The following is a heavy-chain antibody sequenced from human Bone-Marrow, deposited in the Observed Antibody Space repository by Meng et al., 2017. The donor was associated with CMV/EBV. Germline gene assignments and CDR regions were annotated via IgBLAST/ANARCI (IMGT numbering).Heavy chain of an antibody. CDR3: AKAPKYLY. J-gene: IGHJ4*02. CDR1: GFTFSSYA. CDR2: ISGSGGST. D-gene: IGHD6-6*01. Sequence: GESLKISCAASGFTFSSYAMSWVRQAPGKGLEWVSAISGSGGSTYYADTVKGRFTISRDNSKNTLYLQMNSLSAEDTAVYYCAKAPKYLYWGQGTLVTVSS. V-gene: IGHV3-23*01.